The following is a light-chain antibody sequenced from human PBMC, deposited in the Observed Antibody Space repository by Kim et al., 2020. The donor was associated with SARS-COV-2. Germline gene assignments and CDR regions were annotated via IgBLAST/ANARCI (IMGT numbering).Light chain of an antibody. CDR1: SSNIGSKT. CDR2: SNN. J-gene: IGLJ2*01. Sequence: QSVLTQPPSASGTPGQRVTISCSGSSSNIGSKTVNWYQQLPGTAPKLLIYSNNQRPSGVPDRFSGSKSGTSASLAISGLQSEDVADYYCAAWDDSLNGPVFGGGTKLTVL. CDR3: AAWDDSLNGPV. V-gene: IGLV1-44*01.